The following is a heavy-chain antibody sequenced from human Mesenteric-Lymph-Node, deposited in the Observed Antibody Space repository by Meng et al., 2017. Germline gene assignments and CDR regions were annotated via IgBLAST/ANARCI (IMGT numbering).Heavy chain of an antibody. V-gene: IGHV1-8*03. D-gene: IGHD1-26*01. CDR3: ARMWEPDY. CDR2: MNPNSGNT. CDR1: GGTFSSYA. J-gene: IGHJ4*02. Sequence: ASVKVSCKASGGTFSSYAISWVRQAPGQGLEWMGWMNPNSGNTGYAQKFQGRVTITRNTSISTAYMELSSLRSDDTAVYYCARMWEPDYWGQGTLVTVSS.